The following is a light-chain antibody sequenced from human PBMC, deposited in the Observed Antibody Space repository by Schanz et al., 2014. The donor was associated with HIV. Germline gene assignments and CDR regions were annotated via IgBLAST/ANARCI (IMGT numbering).Light chain of an antibody. CDR1: QSISSY. Sequence: DIPMTQSPSSLSASVGDRVTITCRASQSISSYLNWYQQKPGKAPKLLIYAASSLQSGVPSRFSGSGSGTDFTLTISSLQPEDVATYYCQKYNSAPLTFGQGTKVEIK. CDR3: QKYNSAPLT. CDR2: AAS. J-gene: IGKJ1*01. V-gene: IGKV1-39*01.